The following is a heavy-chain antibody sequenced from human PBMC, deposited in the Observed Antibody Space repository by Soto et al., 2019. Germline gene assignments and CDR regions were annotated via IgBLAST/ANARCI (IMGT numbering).Heavy chain of an antibody. CDR3: ARGSGWYQYAFDL. CDR1: GDTFSRYA. D-gene: IGHD6-13*01. Sequence: QVQLVQSGAEVKKPGSSVKVSCMASGDTFSRYALSWIRQAPGQGLEWMGGIIPTFERPNYAQRFQGRLTIIADESTSTAYMELSSLRSDDMAVYYCARGSGWYQYAFDLWGQGTMVTVSS. V-gene: IGHV1-69*12. J-gene: IGHJ3*01. CDR2: IIPTFERP.